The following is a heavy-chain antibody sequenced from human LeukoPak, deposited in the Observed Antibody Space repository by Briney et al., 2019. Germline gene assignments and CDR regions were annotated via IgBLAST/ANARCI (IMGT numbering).Heavy chain of an antibody. CDR1: GFTFSSYG. CDR2: IWYDGSNK. Sequence: AGGSLRLSCAASGFTFSSYGMHWVRQAPGKGLEWVAVIWYDGSNKYYADSVKGRFTISRDNSKNTLYLQMNSLRAEDTAVYYCAKEISSAYYPSAIDYWGQGTLVTVSS. J-gene: IGHJ4*02. D-gene: IGHD3-22*01. CDR3: AKEISSAYYPSAIDY. V-gene: IGHV3-33*06.